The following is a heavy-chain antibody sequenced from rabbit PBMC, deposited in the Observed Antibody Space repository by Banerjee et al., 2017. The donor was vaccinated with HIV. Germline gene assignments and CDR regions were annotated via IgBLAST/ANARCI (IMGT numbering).Heavy chain of an antibody. CDR3: ARGDGSANWYYRTFDP. V-gene: IGHV1S40*01. D-gene: IGHD5-1*01. Sequence: QSLEESGGGLVQPEGSLTLTCTASGFSFSSSYYICWVRQAPGKGLEWIACIYTGSSGSTYYASWAKGRFTISKTSSTTVTLQMTSLTAADTATYFCARGDGSANWYYRTFDPWGPGTLVTVS. J-gene: IGHJ2*01. CDR2: IYTGSSGST. CDR1: GFSFSSSYY.